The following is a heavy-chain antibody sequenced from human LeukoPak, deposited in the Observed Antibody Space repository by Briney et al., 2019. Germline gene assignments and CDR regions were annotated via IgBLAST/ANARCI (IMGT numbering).Heavy chain of an antibody. Sequence: ASVKVSCKASGYTFTSYYMHWVRQAPGQGLEWMGIINPSGGSTSYARKFQGRVTMTRDTSTSTVYMELSSLRSEDTAVYYCARTSSGWPPTKSNFDYWGQGTLVTVSS. CDR1: GYTFTSYY. V-gene: IGHV1-46*01. D-gene: IGHD6-19*01. CDR2: INPSGGST. CDR3: ARTSSGWPPTKSNFDY. J-gene: IGHJ4*02.